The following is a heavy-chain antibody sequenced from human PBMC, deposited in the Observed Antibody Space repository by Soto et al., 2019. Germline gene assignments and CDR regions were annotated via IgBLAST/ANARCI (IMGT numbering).Heavy chain of an antibody. CDR2: IWYDGSNK. D-gene: IGHD3-16*01. CDR3: ARDGIGGTAFRWFFDY. J-gene: IGHJ4*02. V-gene: IGHV3-33*01. Sequence: QEHLVESGGGVVQPGRSLRLSCAASGSIFSGYGMHWVRQAPGKGLEWVAVIWYDGSNKYYADSVKGRFTTSRDNAKNMLYPQMDSLRAEGTAVYYWARDGIGGTAFRWFFDYWGQGTLVTVSS. CDR1: GSIFSGYG.